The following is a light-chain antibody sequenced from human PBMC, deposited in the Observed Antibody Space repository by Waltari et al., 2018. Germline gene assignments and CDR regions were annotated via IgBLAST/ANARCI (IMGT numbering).Light chain of an antibody. Sequence: QAVVTQEPSLSVSPGGTVTLTCALSSGSVSTTSYATWYQQPPGQPPRPLVYNGTARSSGVPGRFSGSILGNTAALTITGAQADDESAYYCSLYLGSGIWVFGGGTKLTVL. CDR2: NGT. CDR3: SLYLGSGIWV. CDR1: SGSVSTTSY. V-gene: IGLV8-61*01. J-gene: IGLJ3*02.